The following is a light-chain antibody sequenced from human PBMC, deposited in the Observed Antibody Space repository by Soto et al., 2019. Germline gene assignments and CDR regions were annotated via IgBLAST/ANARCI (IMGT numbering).Light chain of an antibody. CDR1: QTVSITY. CDR2: GAS. CDR3: QQYGSSPRT. Sequence: VLTQSPGTLSLSPGESATLSCRASQTVSITYLTWYQQKPGQAPRLLIFGASKRATGIPDRFSGSGSGRDFTLTISRLEPEDFAVYYCQQYGSSPRTFGQGTKVDIK. V-gene: IGKV3-20*01. J-gene: IGKJ1*01.